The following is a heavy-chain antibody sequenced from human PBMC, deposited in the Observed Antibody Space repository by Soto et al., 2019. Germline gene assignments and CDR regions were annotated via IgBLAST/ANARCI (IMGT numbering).Heavy chain of an antibody. CDR3: ARERREPPALDIVVVPAATTDYYYGMDV. V-gene: IGHV1-69*01. Sequence: QVQLVQSGAEVKKPGSSVKVSCKASGGTFSSYAISWVRQAPGQGLEWMGGIIPIFGTANYAQKFQGRVTITADESTSTAHMELSSLRSEDTAVYYCARERREPPALDIVVVPAATTDYYYGMDVWGQGTTVTVSS. CDR2: IIPIFGTA. D-gene: IGHD2-2*03. CDR1: GGTFSSYA. J-gene: IGHJ6*02.